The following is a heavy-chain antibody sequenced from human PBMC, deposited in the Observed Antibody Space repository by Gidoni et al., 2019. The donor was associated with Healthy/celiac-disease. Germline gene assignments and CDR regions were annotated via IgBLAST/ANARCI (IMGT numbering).Heavy chain of an antibody. D-gene: IGHD6-19*01. CDR2: IYPGDSDT. CDR3: ARQGEYSSGWGQGDFDY. Sequence: EVQLVQSGAEVKKPGESLTISCKGSGYSFTSSWTGWVRQMPGKGLGWMGIIYPGDSDTRDSPSVQGQVTISADKSISTAYLQWSSLKASDTAMYYCARQGEYSSGWGQGDFDYWGQGTLVTVSS. CDR1: GYSFTSSW. V-gene: IGHV5-51*01. J-gene: IGHJ4*02.